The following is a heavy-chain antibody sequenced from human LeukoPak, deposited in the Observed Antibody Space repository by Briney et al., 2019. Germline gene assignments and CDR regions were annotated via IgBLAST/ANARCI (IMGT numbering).Heavy chain of an antibody. V-gene: IGHV3-11*06. CDR2: ISSSSSYT. CDR1: GFTFSDYY. D-gene: IGHD2-2*01. J-gene: IGHJ4*02. Sequence: PGGSLRLSCASSGFTFSDYYMSWIRQAPGKRLHWVSYISSSSSYTNYADSVKGRFTISRDNAKNSLYLQMNSLRAGDTAVYYCARVQGYCSSTSCSLWDYWGQGTLVTVPS. CDR3: ARVQGYCSSTSCSLWDY.